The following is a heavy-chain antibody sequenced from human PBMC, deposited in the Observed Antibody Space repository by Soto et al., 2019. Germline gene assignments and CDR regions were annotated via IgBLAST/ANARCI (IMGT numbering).Heavy chain of an antibody. J-gene: IGHJ5*02. CDR1: GASIGSGDDY. D-gene: IGHD2-2*01. Sequence: SETLSLTCSVSGASIGSGDDYWTWIRQSPGKGLEWIGYISDSGSTFYNPSLRSRLTIALDTSKNHFSLKLNSVTAADTAVYYCAKYQPPEFDPWGQGXPVTVSS. CDR3: AKYQPPEFDP. V-gene: IGHV4-30-4*08. CDR2: ISDSGST.